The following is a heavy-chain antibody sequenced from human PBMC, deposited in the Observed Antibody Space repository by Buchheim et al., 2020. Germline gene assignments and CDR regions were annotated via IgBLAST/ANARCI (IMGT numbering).Heavy chain of an antibody. V-gene: IGHV1-18*01. CDR3: ARDQMENDYGDQPSDY. J-gene: IGHJ4*02. CDR2: ISAYNGNT. Sequence: QVQLVQSGPDVKKPGASVKVSCKASGYTFTSYGISWVRQAPGRGLEWMGWISAYNGNTNYAQNLQGRVNMTTDTSTSTAYMELRSLRSDYTAVYYCARDQMENDYGDQPSDYWGQGTL. D-gene: IGHD4-17*01. CDR1: GYTFTSYG.